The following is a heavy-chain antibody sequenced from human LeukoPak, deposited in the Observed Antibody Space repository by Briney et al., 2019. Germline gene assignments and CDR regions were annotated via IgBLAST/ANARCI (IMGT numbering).Heavy chain of an antibody. D-gene: IGHD3-9*01. CDR3: AKWGDYDVLTGYYVSDY. CDR1: GFTFSNYA. V-gene: IGHV3-23*01. Sequence: GSLRLSCAASGFTFSNYAMSWVRQAPGKGLEWVSAITGSGDNTYYADSVKGRFTISRDNSKNTLYLQMNSLRAEDTAVYYCAKWGDYDVLTGYYVSDYWGQGTLVTVSS. J-gene: IGHJ4*02. CDR2: ITGSGDNT.